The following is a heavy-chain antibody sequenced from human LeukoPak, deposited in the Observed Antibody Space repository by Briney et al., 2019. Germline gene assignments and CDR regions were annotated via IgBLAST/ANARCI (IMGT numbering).Heavy chain of an antibody. V-gene: IGHV3-33*01. Sequence: GGSLRLSCAASGFSSNEYRMHWVRQAPGKGLEWVGLIYSDGRNKYYADSVKGRSTISRDNSKDTLYLQMSGLRAEDTAVYYCAREKSMAGIGGADFWGQGTLVTVSS. CDR1: GFSSNEYR. J-gene: IGHJ4*02. CDR3: AREKSMAGIGGADF. D-gene: IGHD3-16*01. CDR2: IYSDGRNK.